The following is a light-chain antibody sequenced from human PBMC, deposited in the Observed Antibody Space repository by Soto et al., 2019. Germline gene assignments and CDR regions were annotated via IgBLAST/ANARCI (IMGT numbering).Light chain of an antibody. J-gene: IGLJ2*01. CDR3: TSYTSSSIVV. CDR1: SSDVGGYNY. Sequence: QSALTQPASVSGSPGQSITMSCTGTSSDVGGYNYVSWYQQHPGKAPKLMIYEVSNRPSGVSNRFSGSKSGNTASLTISGLQAEDEADYYCTSYTSSSIVVFGGGTKRTVL. CDR2: EVS. V-gene: IGLV2-14*01.